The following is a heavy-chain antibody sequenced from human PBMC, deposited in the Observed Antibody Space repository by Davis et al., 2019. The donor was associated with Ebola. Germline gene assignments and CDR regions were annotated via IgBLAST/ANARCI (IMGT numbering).Heavy chain of an antibody. CDR1: GFTFDDYA. J-gene: IGHJ4*02. Sequence: GGSLRLSCAASGFTFDDYAMHWVRQAPGKGLEWVSGISWNSGSIGYADSVKGRFTISRDNAKNSLYLQMNSLRAEDTALYYCAKENYGQGAFDYWGQGTLVTVSS. CDR2: ISWNSGSI. D-gene: IGHD3-10*01. CDR3: AKENYGQGAFDY. V-gene: IGHV3-9*01.